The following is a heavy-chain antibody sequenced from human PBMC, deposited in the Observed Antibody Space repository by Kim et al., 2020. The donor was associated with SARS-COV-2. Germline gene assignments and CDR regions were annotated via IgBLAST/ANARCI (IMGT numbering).Heavy chain of an antibody. CDR1: GGSISSYY. CDR3: ARAGYGSGRDYYYYYGMDV. D-gene: IGHD3-10*01. J-gene: IGHJ6*02. V-gene: IGHV4-59*13. Sequence: SETLSLTCTVSGGSISSYYWSWIRQPPGKGLEWIGYIYYSGSTNYNPSLKSRVTISVDTSKNQFSLKLSSVTAADTAVYYCARAGYGSGRDYYYYYGMDVWGQGTTVTVSS. CDR2: IYYSGST.